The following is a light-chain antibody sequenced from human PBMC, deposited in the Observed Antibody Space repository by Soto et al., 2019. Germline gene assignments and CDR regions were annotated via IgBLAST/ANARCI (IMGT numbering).Light chain of an antibody. V-gene: IGKV1-12*01. CDR1: QGVTSW. J-gene: IGKJ4*01. CDR2: AVS. Sequence: DIQMTQSPSSVSASVGDRVTITCRASQGVTSWLAWYQQKPGKAPTLLIYAVSTLQSGVPSRFSGSGSGTEFTLTISSLQPEDYGAYYCQQANGFPVTFGGGTRVEIK. CDR3: QQANGFPVT.